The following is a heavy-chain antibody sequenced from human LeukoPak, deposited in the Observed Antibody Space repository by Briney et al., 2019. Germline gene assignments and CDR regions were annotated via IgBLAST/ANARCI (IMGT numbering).Heavy chain of an antibody. Sequence: GGSLRLSCAASGFTFSSYAMSWVRQAPGKGLEWVSAISGSGGSTYYADSVKGRSTISRDNSKNTLYLQMNSLRAEDTAVYYCAKDIRYSGSPRAFDIWGQGTMVTVSS. CDR3: AKDIRYSGSPRAFDI. J-gene: IGHJ3*02. V-gene: IGHV3-23*01. CDR1: GFTFSSYA. CDR2: ISGSGGST. D-gene: IGHD1-26*01.